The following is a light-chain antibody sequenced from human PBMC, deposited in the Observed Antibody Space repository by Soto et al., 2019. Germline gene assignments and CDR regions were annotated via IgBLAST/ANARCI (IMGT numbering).Light chain of an antibody. CDR2: GAS. V-gene: IGKV3-20*01. J-gene: IGKJ3*01. Sequence: EIVLTQSPGTLSLSPGERATLSCRASQSVSSSYLAWYQQKPGQAPRLLIYGASSRATGIPDRFRGSGSGTDFTLTISRLEPEDFAVYYCQQFGSYTFGPGTKVDIK. CDR1: QSVSSSY. CDR3: QQFGSYT.